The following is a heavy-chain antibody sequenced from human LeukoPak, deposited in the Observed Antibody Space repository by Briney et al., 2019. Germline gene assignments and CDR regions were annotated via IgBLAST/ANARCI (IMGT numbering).Heavy chain of an antibody. CDR1: GFAFDEHG. CDR3: ARAPITSPFYFDY. D-gene: IGHD2-2*01. CDR2: IHWSGGST. J-gene: IGHJ4*02. V-gene: IGHV3-20*04. Sequence: GGSLRLSCTASGFAFDEHGMSWVRQVPGKGLVWVSGIHWSGGSTGYADPLRGRFTISRHNAKNSLYLQMDSLRAEDTALYYCARAPITSPFYFDYWGQGTLVTVSS.